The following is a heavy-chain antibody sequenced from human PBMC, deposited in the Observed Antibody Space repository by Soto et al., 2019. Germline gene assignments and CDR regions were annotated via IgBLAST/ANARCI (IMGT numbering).Heavy chain of an antibody. D-gene: IGHD1-26*01. J-gene: IGHJ3*02. CDR3: ARHVEWEPTRGDAFDI. CDR2: IYYSGST. CDR1: GGSISSSSYY. V-gene: IGHV4-39*01. Sequence: QLQLQESGPGLVKPSETLSLTCTVSGGSISSSSYYWGWIRQPPGKGLEWIGSIYYSGSTYYNPSLKSRVTISVDTSKNQFSLKLSSVTAADTAVYYCARHVEWEPTRGDAFDIWGQGTMVTVSS.